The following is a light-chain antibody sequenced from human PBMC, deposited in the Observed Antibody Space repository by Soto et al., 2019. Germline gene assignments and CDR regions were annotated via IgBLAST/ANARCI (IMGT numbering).Light chain of an antibody. J-gene: IGKJ2*01. Sequence: DIVMTQSPLSLPVTPGEPASISCRSSQSLLHSNGYNYLDWYLQKPGQSPQLLIYLGSNRASGVPDRFSGSGSGTDFTLKISRVEAEDVGVYYCMQALQTRPTFGQGTKLEIK. V-gene: IGKV2-28*01. CDR2: LGS. CDR1: QSLLHSNGYNY. CDR3: MQALQTRPT.